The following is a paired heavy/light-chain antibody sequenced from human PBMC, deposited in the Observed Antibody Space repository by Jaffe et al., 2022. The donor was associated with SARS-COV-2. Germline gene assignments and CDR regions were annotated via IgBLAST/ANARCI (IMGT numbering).Light chain of an antibody. J-gene: IGKJ2*01. V-gene: IGKV1-5*03. CDR2: KAS. CDR1: QSVTSW. Sequence: DIQMTQSPSTLSASVGDTITVTCRASQSVTSWLAWYQQKPGRAPRLLIYKASTLQSGVPSRFTGSGFETEFTLTIRSLQPDDFATYYCHQYSAFPYTFGQGTTLEIK. CDR3: HQYSAFPYT.
Heavy chain of an antibody. CDR3: GRQRVGSSGTYLDFFNYYMEV. J-gene: IGHJ6*03. Sequence: QLQESGPRLVKPSETLSLTCTLSPGSIVSTSYYWGWVRQSPGKGLEWIGSTYYNGNTDVNPSLQSRVTISVDTSKNRFFLTLASVTAADTAVYFCGRQRVGSSGTYLDFFNYYMEVWGTGFTVTVSS. CDR2: TYYNGNT. CDR1: PGSIVSTSYY. D-gene: IGHD3-10*01. V-gene: IGHV4-39*01.